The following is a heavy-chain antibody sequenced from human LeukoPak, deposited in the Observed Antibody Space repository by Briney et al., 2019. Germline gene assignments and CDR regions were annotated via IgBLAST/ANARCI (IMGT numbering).Heavy chain of an antibody. CDR3: ASGSKGDYSYYYYYYMDV. J-gene: IGHJ6*03. V-gene: IGHV4-39*07. D-gene: IGHD4-11*01. CDR2: IYYSGST. CDR1: GGSISSSSYY. Sequence: TSETLSLTCTVSGGSISSSSYYWGWIRQPPGKGLEWIGSIYYSGSTNYNPSLKSRVTISVDTSKNQFSLKLSSVTAADTAVYYCASGSKGDYSYYYYYYMDVWGKGTTVTISS.